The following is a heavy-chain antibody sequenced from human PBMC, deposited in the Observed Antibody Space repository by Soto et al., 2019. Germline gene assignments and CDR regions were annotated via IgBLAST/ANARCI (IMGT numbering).Heavy chain of an antibody. D-gene: IGHD3-16*02. CDR2: FDPEDGET. CDR3: ATDRGTFGGVIVRLGWGNFDY. V-gene: IGHV1-24*01. CDR1: GYTLTELS. J-gene: IGHJ4*02. Sequence: QVQLVQSGAEVKKPGASVKVSCKVSGYTLTELSMHWVRQAPGKGLEWMGGFDPEDGETIYAPKFQGRVTMTEDTSTDTAYMELSSLRSEDRAVYYCATDRGTFGGVIVRLGWGNFDYWGQGTLVTVSS.